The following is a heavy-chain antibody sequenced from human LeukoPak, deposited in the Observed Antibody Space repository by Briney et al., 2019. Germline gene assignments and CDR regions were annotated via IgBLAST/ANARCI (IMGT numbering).Heavy chain of an antibody. D-gene: IGHD3-10*01. CDR1: GFTFSRYW. CDR2: INTDGSRT. J-gene: IGHJ5*02. V-gene: IGHV3-74*01. CDR3: ARVALGSYNWFDP. Sequence: GGSLRLSCAASGFTFSRYWMHWVRQAPGKGLVWVSRINTDGSRTTYADSVKGRFTISRDNAKNTVYLQMNSLRAEDTAVYYCARVALGSYNWFDPWGQGTLVTVSS.